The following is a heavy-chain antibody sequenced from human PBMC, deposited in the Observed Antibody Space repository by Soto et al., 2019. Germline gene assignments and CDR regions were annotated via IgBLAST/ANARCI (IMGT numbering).Heavy chain of an antibody. J-gene: IGHJ4*02. CDR1: GGSISSGGYY. D-gene: IGHD3-9*01. Sequence: SETLSLTCTVSGGSISSGGYYWSWIRQHPGKGLEWIGYIYYSGSTYYNPSLKSRVTISVDTSKNQFSLKLSSVTAADTAVYYCARASDILTGYYPYYFDYWGQGTLVTVSS. CDR3: ARASDILTGYYPYYFDY. V-gene: IGHV4-31*03. CDR2: IYYSGST.